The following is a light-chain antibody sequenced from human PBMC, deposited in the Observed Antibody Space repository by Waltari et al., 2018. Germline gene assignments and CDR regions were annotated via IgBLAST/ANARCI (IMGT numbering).Light chain of an antibody. CDR2: GAS. CDR3: QHYLRLPAT. Sequence: IVFMQSPGTLSLSPGERATLSCRASQSVSRALAWYQQKPGQAPRLLIYGASNRATGIPDRFSGSGSGTDFSLTISSLEPEDFAVYYCQHYLRLPATFGQGTKVEIK. CDR1: QSVSRA. V-gene: IGKV3-20*01. J-gene: IGKJ1*01.